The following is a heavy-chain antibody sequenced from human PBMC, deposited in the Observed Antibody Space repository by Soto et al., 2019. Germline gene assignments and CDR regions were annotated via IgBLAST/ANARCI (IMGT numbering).Heavy chain of an antibody. V-gene: IGHV3-30*18. CDR2: ISHDGQNI. D-gene: IGHD2-21*01. J-gene: IGHJ5*02. CDR3: SKVKSGQPEAFYP. CDR1: GFAFSNQG. Sequence: QEQLVESGGGVVQPGRSLRLSCAASGFAFSNQGMHWVRRAQGKGLEWVALISHDGQNIYYADSVKGRFAVSRDNSKNILFLQLSILRLNDTAVYYCSKVKSGQPEAFYPWGLVTMVTVSS.